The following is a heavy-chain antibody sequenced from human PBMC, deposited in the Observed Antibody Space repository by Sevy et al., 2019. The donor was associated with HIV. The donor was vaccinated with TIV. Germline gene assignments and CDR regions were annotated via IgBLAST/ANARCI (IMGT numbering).Heavy chain of an antibody. CDR2: IWYDGSNK. D-gene: IGHD3-3*01. CDR1: GFTFSSYG. V-gene: IGHV3-33*01. J-gene: IGHJ6*02. CDR3: AREPGGTIFGVVIPNPLFYYGMDV. Sequence: GGSLRLSCAASGFTFSSYGMHWVRQAPGKGLEWVAVIWYDGSNKYYADSVKGRFTISRDNSKNTLYLQMNSLRADDTAVYYCAREPGGTIFGVVIPNPLFYYGMDVWGQGTTVTVSS.